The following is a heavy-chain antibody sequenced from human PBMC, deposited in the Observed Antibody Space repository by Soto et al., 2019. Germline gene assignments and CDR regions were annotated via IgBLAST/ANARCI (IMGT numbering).Heavy chain of an antibody. CDR2: ISSSGDTT. Sequence: VQLVESGGGLVSPGGSLTLSCVGSGFRFSDHSMHWVRRAPGTGLQWLSYISSSGDTTHYADSVRGRFTVSRDNAKNSVFLRMASLRDDDTAMYYCARLPKWSLVTAWGQGTLVTVSS. J-gene: IGHJ4*02. V-gene: IGHV3-48*02. CDR1: GFRFSDHS. D-gene: IGHD2-21*02. CDR3: ARLPKWSLVTA.